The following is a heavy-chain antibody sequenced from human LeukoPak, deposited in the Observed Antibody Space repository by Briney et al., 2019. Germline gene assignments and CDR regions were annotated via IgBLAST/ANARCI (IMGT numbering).Heavy chain of an antibody. CDR3: ARGDTAHYYYYYMDV. D-gene: IGHD5-18*01. Sequence: SETLSLTCTVSGGSISSGSYYWSWIRQPAGKGLEWIGRIYTSGSTNYNPSLKSRVTISVDTSKNQFSLKLSSVTAADTAVYYCARGDTAHYYYYYMDVWGKGTTVTISS. V-gene: IGHV4-61*02. CDR2: IYTSGST. CDR1: GGSISSGSYY. J-gene: IGHJ6*03.